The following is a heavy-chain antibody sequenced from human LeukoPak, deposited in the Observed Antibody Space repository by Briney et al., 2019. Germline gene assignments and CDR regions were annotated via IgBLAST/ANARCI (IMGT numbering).Heavy chain of an antibody. CDR1: GGSISSGSYY. CDR3: ARDSSSFRWFDP. D-gene: IGHD6-6*01. CDR2: IYTSGST. J-gene: IGHJ5*02. Sequence: SETLSLTCTVSGGSISSGSYYWSWIRQPAGKRLEWIGRIYTSGSTNYNPSLKSRVTISVDTSKNQFSLKLSSVTAADTAVYYCARDSSSFRWFDPWGQGTLVTVSS. V-gene: IGHV4-61*02.